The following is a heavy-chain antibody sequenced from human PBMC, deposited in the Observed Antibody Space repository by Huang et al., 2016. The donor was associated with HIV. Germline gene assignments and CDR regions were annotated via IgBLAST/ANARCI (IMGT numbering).Heavy chain of an antibody. CDR3: ARNHDFWRGRMFAISYFDV. CDR2: CYNSGKM. CDR1: GGSINIGRYY. Sequence: QMRFQESGPGLVKPSGTLSLTCNVSGGSINIGRYYWGWIRQPQGKGLECVGICYNSGKMHYDPALKGRLTMSADTSKNQFFLNISSVTAADTGIYYCARNHDFWRGRMFAISYFDVWGRGTLVTVAS. J-gene: IGHJ2*01. D-gene: IGHD3-3*01. V-gene: IGHV4-39*01.